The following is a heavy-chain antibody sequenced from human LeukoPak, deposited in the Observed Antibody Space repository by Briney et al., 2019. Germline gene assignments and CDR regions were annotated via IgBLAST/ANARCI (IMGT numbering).Heavy chain of an antibody. Sequence: SETLSLTCAAYGGSFSGYYWSWIRQPPGKGLEWIGEINHSGSTYYNPSLKSRVTISVDTSKNQFSLKVRSVTAADTAVYYCARAAAKLSYMDVWGKGTTVTVSS. J-gene: IGHJ6*03. CDR3: ARAAAKLSYMDV. D-gene: IGHD6-25*01. V-gene: IGHV4-34*01. CDR1: GGSFSGYY. CDR2: INHSGST.